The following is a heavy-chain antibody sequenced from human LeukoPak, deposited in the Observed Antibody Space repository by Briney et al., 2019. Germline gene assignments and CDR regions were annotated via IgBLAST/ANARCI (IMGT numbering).Heavy chain of an antibody. CDR2: INHSGST. CDR3: ARGRRYYYDSSGYFDY. D-gene: IGHD3-22*01. J-gene: IGHJ4*02. V-gene: IGHV4-34*01. Sequence: SETLSLTCAVYGGSFSGYYWSGIRQPPGKGLEWIGEINHSGSTNYNPSLKSRVTISVDTSKNQFSLKLSSVTAADTAVYYCARGRRYYYDSSGYFDYWGQGALVTVSS. CDR1: GGSFSGYY.